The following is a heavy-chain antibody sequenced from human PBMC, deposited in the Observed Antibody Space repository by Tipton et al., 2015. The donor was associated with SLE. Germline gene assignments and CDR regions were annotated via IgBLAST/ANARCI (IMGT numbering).Heavy chain of an antibody. V-gene: IGHV3-48*01. CDR1: GFTFSSYG. Sequence: SLRLSCAASGFTFSSYGMHWVRQAPGKGLEWVSYISSSSSTIYYADSVKGRFTISRDNAKNSLYLQMNSLRAEDTAVYYCARERDDAFDIWGQGTMVTVSS. CDR2: ISSSSSTI. CDR3: ARERDDAFDI. J-gene: IGHJ3*02.